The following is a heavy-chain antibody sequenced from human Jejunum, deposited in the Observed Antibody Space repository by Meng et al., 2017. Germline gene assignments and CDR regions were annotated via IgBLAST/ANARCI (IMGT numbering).Heavy chain of an antibody. J-gene: IGHJ4*02. D-gene: IGHD4-11*01. Sequence: QVKLQQWGAGLLKPSETLSRTCAVYGGSISDYYWTWIRQPPGKGLEWIGEINDSGSTNYNPSLKSRVTISVDTSKSLFYLRVSSVTAADTAVYYCARGNEYSNYGADFWGQGTLVTVSS. CDR2: INDSGST. CDR1: GGSISDYY. V-gene: IGHV4-34*01. CDR3: ARGNEYSNYGADF.